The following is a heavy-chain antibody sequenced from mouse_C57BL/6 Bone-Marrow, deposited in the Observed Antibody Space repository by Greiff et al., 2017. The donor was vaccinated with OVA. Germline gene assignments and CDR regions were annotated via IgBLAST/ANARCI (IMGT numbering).Heavy chain of an antibody. Sequence: QVQLKQSGAELARPGASVKLSCKASGYTFTSYGISWVKQRTGQGLEWIGEIYPRSGNTYYNEKFKGKATLTADKSSSTAYMELRSLTSEDSAVYFCARSVRYDGYYVRAMDYWGQGTSVTVSS. CDR2: IYPRSGNT. CDR3: ARSVRYDGYYVRAMDY. CDR1: GYTFTSYG. V-gene: IGHV1-81*01. D-gene: IGHD2-3*01. J-gene: IGHJ4*01.